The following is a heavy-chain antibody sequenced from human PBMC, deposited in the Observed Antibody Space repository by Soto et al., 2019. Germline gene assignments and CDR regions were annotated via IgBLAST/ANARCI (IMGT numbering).Heavy chain of an antibody. CDR2: IIVSNGSP. V-gene: IGHV1-3*01. Sequence: QVQLVQSGAEVKEPGASVRVSCKASGYTFTSHTLHWARQAPGQGLEWMGWIIVSNGSPRYAPQFQGRVTFGRDTSGTTAYMELRSLTSEDTAVYYCAREPEDGVPGDYWGQGTLVVVSS. CDR1: GYTFTSHT. J-gene: IGHJ4*02. D-gene: IGHD3-3*01. CDR3: AREPEDGVPGDY.